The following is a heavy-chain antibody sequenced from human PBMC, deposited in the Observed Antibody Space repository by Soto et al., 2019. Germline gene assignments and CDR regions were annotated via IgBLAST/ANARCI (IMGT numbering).Heavy chain of an antibody. CDR3: ARGGITSPRGHYYYGMDV. CDR1: GGSFSGYY. D-gene: IGHD2-2*01. CDR2: INHSGVT. Sequence: QVQLQQWGAGLLKPSETLSLTCAVYGGSFSGYYWSWIRQPPGKGLEWIGEINHSGVTNYNPSLKSRVIISEDTSKSQFSLKVISVTAADTAVYYCARGGITSPRGHYYYGMDVWGQGTTVTVSS. J-gene: IGHJ6*02. V-gene: IGHV4-34*01.